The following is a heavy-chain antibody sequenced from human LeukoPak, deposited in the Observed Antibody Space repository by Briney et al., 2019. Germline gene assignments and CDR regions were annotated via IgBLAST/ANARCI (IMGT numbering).Heavy chain of an antibody. CDR2: IDASGGST. V-gene: IGHV3-23*01. Sequence: QPGGSLRLSCAASGFTFSSYAMSWVRQAPGKGLEWVSSIDASGGSTYYADSVKGRFTLSRDNSKNTFYLQMNSLRADDTAAYYCAKGSGSGWYGWFAPWGQGTLVTVSS. CDR3: AKGSGSGWYGWFAP. J-gene: IGHJ5*02. D-gene: IGHD6-19*01. CDR1: GFTFSSYA.